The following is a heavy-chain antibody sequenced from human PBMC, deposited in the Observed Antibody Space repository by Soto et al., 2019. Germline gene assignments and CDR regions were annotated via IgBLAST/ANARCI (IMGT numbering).Heavy chain of an antibody. Sequence: SETLSLTCTVSGGSISSSSYYWGWIRQPPGKGLEWIGSIYYSGSTYYNPSLKSRVTISVDTSKNQFSLKLSSVTAADTAVYYCARPVDITGTTRVYFDYWGQGTLVTVSS. D-gene: IGHD1-7*01. CDR2: IYYSGST. CDR1: GGSISSSSYY. CDR3: ARPVDITGTTRVYFDY. J-gene: IGHJ4*02. V-gene: IGHV4-39*01.